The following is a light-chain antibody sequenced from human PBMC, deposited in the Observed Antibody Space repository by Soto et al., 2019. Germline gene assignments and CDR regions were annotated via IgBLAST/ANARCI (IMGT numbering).Light chain of an antibody. V-gene: IGKV3-15*01. CDR3: QQSYKTPHT. CDR2: GAS. CDR1: QSVSSD. J-gene: IGKJ2*01. Sequence: IVMTQSPATLSVSPGDRVTLSCRASQSVSSDLAWYQQRPGQAPRLLIYGASTRATGIPARFSGTGSGTEFTLTISSLQPEDFGTYYCQQSYKTPHTFGQGTKLETK.